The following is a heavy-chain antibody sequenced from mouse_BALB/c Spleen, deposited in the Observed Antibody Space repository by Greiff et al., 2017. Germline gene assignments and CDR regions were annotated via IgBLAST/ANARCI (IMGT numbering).Heavy chain of an antibody. Sequence: EVHLVESGPGLVKPSQSLSLTCTVTGYSITSDYAWNWIRQFPGNKLEWMGYISYSGSTSYNPSLKSRISITRDTSKNQFFLQLNSVTTEDTATYYCARELWYWYFDVWGAGTTVTVSS. V-gene: IGHV3-2*02. CDR3: ARELWYWYFDV. CDR2: ISYSGST. J-gene: IGHJ1*01. D-gene: IGHD1-1*02. CDR1: GYSITSDYA.